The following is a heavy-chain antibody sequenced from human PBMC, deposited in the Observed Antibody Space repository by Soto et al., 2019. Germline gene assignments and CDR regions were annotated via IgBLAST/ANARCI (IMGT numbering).Heavy chain of an antibody. Sequence: QVQVVESGGGMVQPGRSLRLSCEVSGFSLSRYGMHWVRQAPGKGLEWVAVIWYHGTTKNYADSVKGRFTISRDISKNTVYLQMDSLEVEDTAVYYCARDVDTTSHLNWFDPWGQGVMVTVSS. CDR3: ARDVDTTSHLNWFDP. CDR2: IWYHGTTK. CDR1: GFSLSRYG. V-gene: IGHV3-33*01. D-gene: IGHD5-18*01. J-gene: IGHJ5*02.